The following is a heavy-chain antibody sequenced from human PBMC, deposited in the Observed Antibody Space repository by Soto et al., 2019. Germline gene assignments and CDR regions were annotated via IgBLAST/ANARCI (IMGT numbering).Heavy chain of an antibody. CDR3: ARDVTLVRGVTNAFDI. Sequence: QVQLVQSGAEVKKPGASVKVSCKASGYTFTMYEMHWVRQAPGERLEWMGRINTGNGNTRYSQKFQGRVNITRDTSASTVYMELSSLRSEDTAAYYCARDVTLVRGVTNAFDIWGQGTMVTVSS. D-gene: IGHD3-10*01. V-gene: IGHV1-3*04. J-gene: IGHJ3*02. CDR2: INTGNGNT. CDR1: GYTFTMYE.